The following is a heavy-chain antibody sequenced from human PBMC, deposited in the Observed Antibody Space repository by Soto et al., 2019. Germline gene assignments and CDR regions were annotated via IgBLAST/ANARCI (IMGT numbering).Heavy chain of an antibody. CDR2: MNPNSGNT. CDR1: GYTFTSYD. Sequence: ASVKVSCKASGYTFTSYDINWVRQATGQGLEWMGWMNPNSGNTGYAQKFQGRVTMTRNTSISTAYMELSSLRSDDTAVYYCARDLVSGCSCYHRDLFYFCGQGTLVTVSA. V-gene: IGHV1-8*01. CDR3: ARDLVSGCSCYHRDLFYF. J-gene: IGHJ4*02. D-gene: IGHD2-15*01.